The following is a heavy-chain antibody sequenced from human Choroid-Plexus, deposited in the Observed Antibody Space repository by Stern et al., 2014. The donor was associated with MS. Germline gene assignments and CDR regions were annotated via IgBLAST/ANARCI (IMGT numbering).Heavy chain of an antibody. CDR1: GFTFGSCA. CDR2: VSYDGSNK. Sequence: QVQLVESGGGVVQPGRPLRLSCVASGFTFGSCAMHWVRQAPGKGLERGSGVSYDGSNKYYADSVKGRFTISRDNSQNTLYMQMSSLRPEDTAVYYCAKDRQYLTYFFAHWGQGSLVTVSS. J-gene: IGHJ5*02. D-gene: IGHD2/OR15-2a*01. CDR3: AKDRQYLTYFFAH. V-gene: IGHV3-30*18.